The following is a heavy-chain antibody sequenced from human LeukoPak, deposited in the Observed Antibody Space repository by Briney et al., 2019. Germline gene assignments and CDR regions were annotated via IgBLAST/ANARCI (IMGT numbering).Heavy chain of an antibody. CDR2: ISSSGITI. CDR1: GFTFSSYE. Sequence: GGSLRLSCAASGFTFSSYEMNWVRQAPGKGLEWVSYISSSGITIYYADSVKGRFTISRDNAKNSLYLQMNSLRAEDTAVYYCARGDYYYYYGMDVWGKGTTVTVSS. CDR3: ARGDYYYYYGMDV. V-gene: IGHV3-48*03. J-gene: IGHJ6*04.